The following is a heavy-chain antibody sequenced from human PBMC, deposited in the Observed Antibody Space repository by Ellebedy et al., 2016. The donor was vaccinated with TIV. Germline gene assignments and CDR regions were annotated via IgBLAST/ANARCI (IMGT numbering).Heavy chain of an antibody. V-gene: IGHV4-34*01. D-gene: IGHD3-10*01. CDR1: GGSISSGGYS. CDR3: ARGIEGHGSGISYYYYGMDV. Sequence: SETLSLXXAVSGGSISSGGYSWSWIRQPPGKGLEWIGEINHSGSTNYNPSLKSRVTISVDTSKNQFSLKLSSVTAADTAVYYCARGIEGHGSGISYYYYGMDVWGQGTTVTVSS. CDR2: INHSGST. J-gene: IGHJ6*02.